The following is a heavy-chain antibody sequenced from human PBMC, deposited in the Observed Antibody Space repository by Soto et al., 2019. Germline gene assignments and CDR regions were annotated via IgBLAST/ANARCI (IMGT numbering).Heavy chain of an antibody. J-gene: IGHJ4*02. Sequence: KPSETLSLTCTVSGGSISSGDYYWSWIRQPPGKGLEWIGYIYYSGSTYYNPSLKSRVTISVDTSKNQFSLKLSSVTAADTAVYYCALKGHILTGYYYWGQGTLVTVSS. CDR1: GGSISSGDYY. D-gene: IGHD3-9*01. V-gene: IGHV4-30-4*01. CDR2: IYYSGST. CDR3: ALKGHILTGYYY.